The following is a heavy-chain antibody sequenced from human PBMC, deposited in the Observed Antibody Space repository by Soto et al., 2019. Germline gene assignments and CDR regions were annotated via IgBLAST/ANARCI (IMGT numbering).Heavy chain of an antibody. CDR2: IKPDGSEK. Sequence: PGGSLRLSCAASGFTFSSHWMTWVRQAPGKGLEWVANIKPDGSEKYYVDSVKGRFTISRDNAKNSVYLQMNSLRAEDTALYYCARFLDIWGQGTMVTVSS. V-gene: IGHV3-7*01. J-gene: IGHJ3*02. CDR3: ARFLDI. CDR1: GFTFSSHW.